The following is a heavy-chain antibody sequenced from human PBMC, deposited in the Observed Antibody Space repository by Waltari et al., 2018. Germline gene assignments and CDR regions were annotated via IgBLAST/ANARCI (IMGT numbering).Heavy chain of an antibody. J-gene: IGHJ4*02. CDR1: GGSISNGDYH. CDR2: IHYTGST. D-gene: IGHD1-1*01. CDR3: MRDQRSTVLD. V-gene: IGHV4-39*07. Sequence: QLQLQESGPGLVKPSETLSLTCPVSGGSISNGDYHWGWVRQPPGKGLEWISTIHYTGSTYYNPSLKGRLTISGDTSKNQFSLKLSSVTAADTAVYHCMRDQRSTVLDWGQGTLVTVSS.